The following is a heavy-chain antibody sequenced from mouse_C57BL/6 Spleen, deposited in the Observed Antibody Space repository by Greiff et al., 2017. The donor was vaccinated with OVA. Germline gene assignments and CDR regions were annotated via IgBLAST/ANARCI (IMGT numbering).Heavy chain of an antibody. Sequence: EVKLMESGGGLVQPGESLKLSCESSEYEFTSHDMYWVRQTPEKRLELVAAITSDGGSTYYPDTMERRFTLSRDNTKKTLYLQMSRLRAEDTALYYCARHGVYDGYGGAMYYWGQGTSVTVSS. CDR1: EYEFTSHD. D-gene: IGHD2-3*01. J-gene: IGHJ4*01. V-gene: IGHV5-2*01. CDR2: ITSDGGST. CDR3: ARHGVYDGYGGAMYY.